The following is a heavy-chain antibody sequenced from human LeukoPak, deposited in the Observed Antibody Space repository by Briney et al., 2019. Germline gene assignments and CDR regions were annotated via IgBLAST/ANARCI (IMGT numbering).Heavy chain of an antibody. Sequence: TGGSLRLSCAASGFTFSSYSMNWVRQAPGKGLEWVSSISTSSTYIYYADSVKGRFTISRDNARNSLYLQMNSLRAEDTAVYYCARGAPALDPWGQGTLVTVSS. D-gene: IGHD2-2*01. J-gene: IGHJ5*02. V-gene: IGHV3-21*01. CDR2: ISTSSTYI. CDR1: GFTFSSYS. CDR3: ARGAPALDP.